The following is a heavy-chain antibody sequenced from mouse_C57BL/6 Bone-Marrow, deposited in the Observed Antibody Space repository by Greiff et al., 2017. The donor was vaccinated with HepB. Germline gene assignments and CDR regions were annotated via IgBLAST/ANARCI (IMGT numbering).Heavy chain of an antibody. Sequence: VMLVESGPELVKPGASVKLSCKASGYTFTSYDINWVKQRPGQGLEWIGWIYPRDGSTKYNEKFKGKATLTVDTSSSTAYMELHSLTSEDSAVYFCARSGYYGSAPYFDVWGTGTTVTVSS. CDR1: GYTFTSYD. J-gene: IGHJ1*03. CDR3: ARSGYYGSAPYFDV. V-gene: IGHV1-85*01. D-gene: IGHD1-1*01. CDR2: IYPRDGST.